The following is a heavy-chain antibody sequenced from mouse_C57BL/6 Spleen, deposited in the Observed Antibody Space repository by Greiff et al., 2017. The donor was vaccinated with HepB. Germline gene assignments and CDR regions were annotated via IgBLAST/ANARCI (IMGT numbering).Heavy chain of an antibody. CDR2: IDPSDSYT. J-gene: IGHJ1*03. CDR1: GYTFTSYW. CDR3: ARCAYYYGSRDWYFDV. Sequence: QVHVKQPGAELVKPGASVKLSCKASGYTFTSYWMQWVKQRPGQGLEWIGEIDPSDSYTNYNQKFKGKATLTVDTSSSTAYMQLSSLTSEDSAVYYCARCAYYYGSRDWYFDVWGTGTTVTVSS. V-gene: IGHV1-50*01. D-gene: IGHD1-1*01.